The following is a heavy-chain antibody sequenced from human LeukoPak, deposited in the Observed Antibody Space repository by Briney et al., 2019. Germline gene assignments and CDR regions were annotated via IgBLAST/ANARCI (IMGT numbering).Heavy chain of an antibody. Sequence: PSETLSLTCTVSGGSISNYYWSWIRQPPGKGLEWIGYIYYSGRTNYNPSLKSRVTISLDTSKNQFSLKLSSVTAADTAVYYCARLTSVALWGQGILVTVSS. CDR1: GGSISNYY. CDR3: ARLTSVAL. V-gene: IGHV4-59*08. D-gene: IGHD3-16*01. CDR2: IYYSGRT. J-gene: IGHJ4*02.